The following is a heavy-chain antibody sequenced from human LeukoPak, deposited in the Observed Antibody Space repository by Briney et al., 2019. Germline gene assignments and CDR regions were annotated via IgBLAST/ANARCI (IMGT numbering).Heavy chain of an antibody. CDR1: GFTVRSNY. D-gene: IGHD3-10*01. V-gene: IGHV4-38-2*02. CDR2: IYYSGST. Sequence: GSLRLSCAASGFTVRSNYMSWVRQAPGKGLEWIGSIYYSGSTYYNPSLKSRVTISIDTSKNQFSLKLSSMTAADTAVYYCARDGVLLSFGDTDAFDIWGQGTMVTVSS. CDR3: ARDGVLLSFGDTDAFDI. J-gene: IGHJ3*02.